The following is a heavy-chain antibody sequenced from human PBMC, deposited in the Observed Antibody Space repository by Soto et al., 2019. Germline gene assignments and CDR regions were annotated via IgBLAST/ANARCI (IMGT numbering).Heavy chain of an antibody. CDR1: GFTFSSYA. CDR3: AYEGGYDHWSGIYYYYGIDV. CDR2: SSGSGHNT. D-gene: IGHD3-3*01. J-gene: IGHJ6*01. Sequence: GGSLRRSCAASGFTFSSYAMSWVRHAQGKGLGWVSASSGSGHNTYYADSGTGRFTISRDNSKSRMYRQMNSLKDRVPPVYHCAYEGGYDHWSGIYYYYGIDVWRQTSRATVSS. V-gene: IGHV3-23*01.